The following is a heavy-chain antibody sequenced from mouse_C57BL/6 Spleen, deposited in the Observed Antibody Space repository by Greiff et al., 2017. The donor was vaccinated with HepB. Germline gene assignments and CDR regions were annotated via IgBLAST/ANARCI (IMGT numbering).Heavy chain of an antibody. Sequence: VQLQQSGAERGKPGASVKLWCKASGYTCTSYWMYWVKQRPGQGLEWIGYINPSSGYTKYNKKFKDKATLTADKSSSTAYMQLSSLTYEDSAVYYCARNGIHRDYHAYPMHYSSQGAPVTVSS. CDR2: INPSSGYT. D-gene: IGHD2-4*01. J-gene: IGHJ4*01. CDR1: GYTCTSYW. V-gene: IGHV1-7*01. CDR3: ARNGIHRDYHAYPMHY.